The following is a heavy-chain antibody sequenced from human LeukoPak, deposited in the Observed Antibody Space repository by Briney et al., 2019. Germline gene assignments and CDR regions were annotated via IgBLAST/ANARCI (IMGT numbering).Heavy chain of an antibody. CDR2: IYWDYDK. V-gene: IGHV2-5*02. CDR1: GFSLSTSGVG. D-gene: IGHD6-13*01. Sequence: SGPTLVKPTQTLTLTCTFSGFSLSTSGVGVGWIRQPPGKALEWLALIYWDYDKRYSPSLKSRLTITKDTSKNQVVLTMTNMDPVDTATYYCAHRQGIAAAGRWDWFDPWGQGTLVTVSS. CDR3: AHRQGIAAAGRWDWFDP. J-gene: IGHJ5*02.